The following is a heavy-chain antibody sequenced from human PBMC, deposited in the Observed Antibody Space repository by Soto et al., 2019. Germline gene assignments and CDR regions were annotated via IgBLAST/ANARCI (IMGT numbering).Heavy chain of an antibody. J-gene: IGHJ4*02. V-gene: IGHV1-8*01. CDR3: ARTLNNDDFGY. CDR1: GYTLTELS. Sequence: GASVKVSCKVSGYTLTELSMHWVRQAPGKGLEWMGWISAYNGNTNYAQKFQGRVTMTRNTSISTAYMELSSLRSEDTAVDYCARTLNNDDFGYWGQGTLVTVSS. CDR2: ISAYNGNT.